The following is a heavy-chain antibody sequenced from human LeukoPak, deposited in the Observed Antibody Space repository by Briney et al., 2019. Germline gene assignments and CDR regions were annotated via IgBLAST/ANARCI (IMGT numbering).Heavy chain of an antibody. J-gene: IGHJ6*02. CDR1: GFTFSSYW. V-gene: IGHV3-7*01. CDR2: IKQDGSEK. D-gene: IGHD6-25*01. Sequence: GGSLRLSCAASGFTFSSYWMSWVRQAPGKGLEWVANIKQDGSEKYYVDSVKGRFTISRDNAKNSLSLQMNSLRAEDSAVYFCAREGFRSHSGYYYYDMDVWGQGTTVTVSS. CDR3: AREGFRSHSGYYYYDMDV.